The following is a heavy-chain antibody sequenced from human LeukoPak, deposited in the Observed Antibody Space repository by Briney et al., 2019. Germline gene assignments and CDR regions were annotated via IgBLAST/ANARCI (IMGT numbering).Heavy chain of an antibody. CDR3: ARYYQKGHCSGGSCDSYYYYYGMDV. CDR2: IYSGGST. V-gene: IGHV3-53*01. Sequence: PGGSLRLSCAASGFTFDDYAMHWVRQAPGKGLEWVSVIYSGGSTYYADSVKGRFTIARDNSKNTLYLQMNSLRAEDTAVYYCARYYQKGHCSGGSCDSYYYYYGMDVWGQGTTVTVSS. D-gene: IGHD2-15*01. CDR1: GFTFDDYA. J-gene: IGHJ6*02.